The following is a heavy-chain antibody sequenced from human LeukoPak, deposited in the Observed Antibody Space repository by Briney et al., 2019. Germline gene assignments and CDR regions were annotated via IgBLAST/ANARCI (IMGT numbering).Heavy chain of an antibody. CDR3: ARDGNYYETSGYYFSAFDI. CDR2: INHSGST. V-gene: IGHV4-34*01. D-gene: IGHD3-22*01. CDR1: GGSFSGYY. Sequence: SETLSLTCAVYGGSFSGYYWSWIRQPPEKGLEWIGEINHSGSTNYNPSHKSRVTISVDTSKNQFSLRLSSVTAADTAVYYCARDGNYYETSGYYFSAFDIWGQGTMVTVSS. J-gene: IGHJ3*02.